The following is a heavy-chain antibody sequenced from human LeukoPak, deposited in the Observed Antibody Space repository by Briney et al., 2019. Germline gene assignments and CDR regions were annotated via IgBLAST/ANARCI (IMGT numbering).Heavy chain of an antibody. Sequence: GGSLRLSCAASGFTFSSYGMHWVRQAPGKGLEWVAVISYDGSNKYYADSVKGRFTISRDNSKNTLYLQMNSLRAEDTAVYYCAKKSAPDTAMVLELDYWGQGTLVTVSS. CDR3: AKKSAPDTAMVLELDY. D-gene: IGHD5-18*01. J-gene: IGHJ4*02. V-gene: IGHV3-30*18. CDR2: ISYDGSNK. CDR1: GFTFSSYG.